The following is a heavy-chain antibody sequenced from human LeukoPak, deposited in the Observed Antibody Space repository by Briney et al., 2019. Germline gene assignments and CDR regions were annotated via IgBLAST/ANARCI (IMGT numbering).Heavy chain of an antibody. D-gene: IGHD3-16*02. CDR3: ARHAHYDYVWGSYRYEYFDY. CDR2: IYYSGST. V-gene: IGHV4-39*01. CDR1: GGSISSSSYY. J-gene: IGHJ4*02. Sequence: SETLSLXCTVSGGSISSSSYYWGWIRQPPGKGLEWIGSIYYSGSTYYNPSLKSRVTISVDTSKNQFSLKLSSVTAADTAVYYCARHAHYDYVWGSYRYEYFDYWGQGTLVTVSS.